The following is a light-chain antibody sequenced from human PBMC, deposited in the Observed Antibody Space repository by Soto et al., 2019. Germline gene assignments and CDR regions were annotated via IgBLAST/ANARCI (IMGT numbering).Light chain of an antibody. Sequence: DIQMTQSPSTLSASVGDRVTITCRASQSISSWLAWYQQKPGKAPKVLIYDASSLESGVPSRFSGSGSGTEFTLTISSLQPDDFATYYCQQSYSIPGTFGPGTKV. CDR3: QQSYSIPGT. CDR2: DAS. CDR1: QSISSW. V-gene: IGKV1-5*01. J-gene: IGKJ1*01.